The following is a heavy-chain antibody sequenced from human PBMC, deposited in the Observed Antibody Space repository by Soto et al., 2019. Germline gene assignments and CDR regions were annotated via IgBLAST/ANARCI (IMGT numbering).Heavy chain of an antibody. V-gene: IGHV4-59*01. CDR3: ARRWGTYFDF. D-gene: IGHD7-27*01. Sequence: SSETLSLTCTVSGGSISSYYWSWIRQPPGKGLEWIGYIYYSGSTDYDPSLKSRVTISVDTSKNQFSLKLSSVTAADTAVYYCARRWGTYFDFWGQATLVTVSS. CDR2: IYYSGST. J-gene: IGHJ4*02. CDR1: GGSISSYY.